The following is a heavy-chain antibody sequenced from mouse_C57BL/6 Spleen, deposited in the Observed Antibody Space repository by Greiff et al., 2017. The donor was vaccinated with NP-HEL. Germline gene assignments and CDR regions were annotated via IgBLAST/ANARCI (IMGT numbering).Heavy chain of an antibody. V-gene: IGHV5-17*01. D-gene: IGHD2-1*01. CDR1: GFTFSDYG. CDR2: ISSGSSTI. Sequence: EVQLVESGGGLVKPGGSLKLSCAASGFTFSDYGMHWVRQAPEKGLEWVAYISSGSSTIYYADTVKGRFTISRDNAKNTLFLQMTSLRSEDTAMYYCARGYGNGWYFDVWGTGTTVTVSS. CDR3: ARGYGNGWYFDV. J-gene: IGHJ1*03.